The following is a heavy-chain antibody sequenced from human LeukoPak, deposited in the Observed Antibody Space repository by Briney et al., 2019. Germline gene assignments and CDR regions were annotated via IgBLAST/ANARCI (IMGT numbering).Heavy chain of an antibody. V-gene: IGHV3-23*01. D-gene: IGHD1-14*01. CDR2: ISNSDSST. J-gene: IGHJ4*02. Sequence: PGXSLRXSCAASAFTFSNYAMSWVRQAPGKGLEWVSPISNSDSSTYYADSVKGRFTISRDNSENTLYLQMNSLRAEDTAVYYCAKATGYLLWGQGTLVIVSS. CDR1: AFTFSNYA. CDR3: AKATGYLL.